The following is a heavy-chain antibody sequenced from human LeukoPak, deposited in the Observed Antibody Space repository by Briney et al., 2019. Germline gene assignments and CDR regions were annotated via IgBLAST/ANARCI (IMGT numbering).Heavy chain of an antibody. D-gene: IGHD6-13*01. CDR2: ISSSGSTI. Sequence: TGGSLRLSCAASGFTFSSYEMNWVRQAPGKGLEWVSYISSSGSTIYYADSVKGRFTISRDNAKNSLYLQMNSLRAEDTAVYYCARVGSSSWYYFDYWGQGTLVTVSS. J-gene: IGHJ4*02. CDR3: ARVGSSSWYYFDY. CDR1: GFTFSSYE. V-gene: IGHV3-48*03.